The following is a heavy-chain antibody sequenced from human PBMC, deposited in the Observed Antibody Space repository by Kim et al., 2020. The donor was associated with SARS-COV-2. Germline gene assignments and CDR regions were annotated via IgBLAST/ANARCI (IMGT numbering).Heavy chain of an antibody. CDR3: ARARAVAGDHNFDY. V-gene: IGHV1-2*04. CDR1: GYTFTGYY. CDR2: INPNSGGT. J-gene: IGHJ4*02. D-gene: IGHD6-19*01. Sequence: ASVKVSCKASGYTFTGYYMHWVRQAPGQGLEWMGWINPNSGGTNYAQKFQGWVTMTRDTSISTAYMELSRLRSDDTAVYYCARARAVAGDHNFDYWGQGTLVTVSS.